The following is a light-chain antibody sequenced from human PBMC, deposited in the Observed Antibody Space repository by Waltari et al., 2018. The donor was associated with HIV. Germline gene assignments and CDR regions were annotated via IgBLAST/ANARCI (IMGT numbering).Light chain of an antibody. V-gene: IGLV1-44*01. CDR2: TND. J-gene: IGLJ2*01. CDR1: TSNIGSHA. Sequence: QSVLSQAPSASGTPGQSVAISCSGRTSNIGSHAVNWYQQLPGTAPKLLIHTNDQRPSGVPSRFSGSKSGTSPSLAISGLQSADESDYYCATWDDSLNGPVFGGGTKLTVL. CDR3: ATWDDSLNGPV.